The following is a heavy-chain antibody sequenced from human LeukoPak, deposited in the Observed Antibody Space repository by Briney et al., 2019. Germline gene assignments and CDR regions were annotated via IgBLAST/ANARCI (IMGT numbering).Heavy chain of an antibody. CDR3: ARVSLYYYDSSGYYYTPPYDAFDI. CDR1: GYTFTGYY. D-gene: IGHD3-22*01. CDR2: INPNSGGT. V-gene: IGHV1-2*06. J-gene: IGHJ3*02. Sequence: ASVKVSCTASGYTFTGYYMHWVRQAPGQGLEWMGRINPNSGGTNYAQKFQGRVTMTRDTSISTAYMELSRLRSDDTAVYYCARVSLYYYDSSGYYYTPPYDAFDIWGQGTMVTVSS.